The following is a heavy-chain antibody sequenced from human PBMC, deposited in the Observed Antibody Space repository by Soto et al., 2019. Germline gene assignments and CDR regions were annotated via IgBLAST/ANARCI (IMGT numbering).Heavy chain of an antibody. CDR3: AKGRDSGCPAPDS. CDR1: GFTFSNYA. V-gene: IGHV3-23*01. CDR2: ISGSGSNT. D-gene: IGHD1-26*01. Sequence: EAQLLESGGGLVQPGGSLRLSCAASGFTFSNYAMSWVRQAPGKGLEWLSVISGSGSNTYYADSVKGRFTISRDNSKSTVSLKVNTLRGEDTAVYYCAKGRDSGCPAPDSWGQGTLVTVSS. J-gene: IGHJ4*02.